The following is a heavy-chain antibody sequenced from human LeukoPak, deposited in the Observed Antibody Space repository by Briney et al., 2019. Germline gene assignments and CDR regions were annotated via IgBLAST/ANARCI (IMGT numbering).Heavy chain of an antibody. CDR1: GDSVSSNSAA. Sequence: QTLSLTCAISGDSVSSNSAAWNWIRLSPSRGLEWLGRTYYRSKWYNDYALSVKSRITINPDTSKNLFSLQRNSVTPEDTAVYFCARGWQQRLDHWGQGALVTVSS. CDR3: ARGWQQRLDH. D-gene: IGHD4-23*01. V-gene: IGHV6-1*01. J-gene: IGHJ4*02. CDR2: TYYRSKWYN.